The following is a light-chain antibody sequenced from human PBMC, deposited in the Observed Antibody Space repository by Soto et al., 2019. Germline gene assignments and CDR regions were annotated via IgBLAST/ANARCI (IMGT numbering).Light chain of an antibody. Sequence: EIVMTQSPANMSVSPGERVAVSCRASRPVRSNLAWYQQKPGQPPRLLIYGSSTRATGIPARFSGSGSGTEFTLTVTSLQSAHIAVYYCQQYNDWLYSFGQGTKV. CDR3: QQYNDWLYS. V-gene: IGKV3-15*01. CDR1: RPVRSN. CDR2: GSS. J-gene: IGKJ2*03.